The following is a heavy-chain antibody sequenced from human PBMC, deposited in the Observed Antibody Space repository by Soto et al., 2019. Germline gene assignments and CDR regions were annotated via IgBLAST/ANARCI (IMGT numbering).Heavy chain of an antibody. Sequence: QVQLQQWGAGLLKPSETLSLTCAVHGGSFSVYYWSWIRQPPGKGLEWIGEINHSGSTNYHPSLKSRVTISLDTSKNQFSLKLTSVTAAATAVYYCARGQGLGVRANWFDPWGQGTLVTLSS. CDR3: ARGQGLGVRANWFDP. CDR1: GGSFSVYY. D-gene: IGHD3-10*01. CDR2: INHSGST. V-gene: IGHV4-34*01. J-gene: IGHJ5*02.